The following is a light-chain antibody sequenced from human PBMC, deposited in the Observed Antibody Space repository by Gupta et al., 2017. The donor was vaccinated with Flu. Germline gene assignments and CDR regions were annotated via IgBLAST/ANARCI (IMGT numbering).Light chain of an antibody. CDR2: KAS. CDR1: QSISTW. J-gene: IGKJ1*01. Sequence: SPSPLSASVGDRVTITCRASQSISTWLAWYQQKPGKAPKLLIYKASNLESGVPSRFSGTGSGTEFTLTISSLQPDDFATYYCQQYNSYWTFGQGTKVEIK. V-gene: IGKV1-5*03. CDR3: QQYNSYWT.